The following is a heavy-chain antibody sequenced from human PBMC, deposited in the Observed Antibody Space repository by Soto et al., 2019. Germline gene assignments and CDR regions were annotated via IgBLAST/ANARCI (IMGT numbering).Heavy chain of an antibody. V-gene: IGHV1-24*01. CDR3: ATGNPFRLMTTFDY. J-gene: IGHJ4*02. D-gene: IGHD4-17*01. CDR1: GYTLTELS. Sequence: ASVKVSCKVSGYTLTELSMQWVRQAPGKGLEWMGGFDPEDGETIYAQKFQGRVTMTEDTSTDTAYMELSSLRSEDTAVYYCATGNPFRLMTTFDYWGQGTLVTVSS. CDR2: FDPEDGET.